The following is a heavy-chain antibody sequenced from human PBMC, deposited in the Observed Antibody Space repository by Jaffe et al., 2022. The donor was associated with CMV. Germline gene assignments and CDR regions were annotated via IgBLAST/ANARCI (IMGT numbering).Heavy chain of an antibody. Sequence: QVQLQQWGAGLLKPSETLSLTCAVYGGSFSGYYWSWIRQPPGKGLEWIGEINHSGSTNYNPSLKSRVTISVDTSKNQFSLKLSSVTAADTAVYYCARGRITMVRRRQAGAWFDPWGQGTLVTVSS. D-gene: IGHD3-10*01. CDR2: INHSGST. V-gene: IGHV4-34*01. J-gene: IGHJ5*02. CDR3: ARGRITMVRRRQAGAWFDP. CDR1: GGSFSGYY.